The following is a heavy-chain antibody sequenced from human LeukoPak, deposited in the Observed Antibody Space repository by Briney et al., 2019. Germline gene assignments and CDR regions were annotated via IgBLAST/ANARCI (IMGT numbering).Heavy chain of an antibody. CDR2: IYYSGST. V-gene: IGHV4-31*03. CDR1: GGSISSDGYY. CDR3: ARGGFNDFWSGYYLDY. Sequence: PSETLSLTCTVSGGSISSDGYYWNWIRQHPGKGLEWIGYIYYSGSTYYDPSLKSRVTISVDTSKNQFSLKLSSVTAADTAVYYCARGGFNDFWSGYYLDYWGQGTLVTVSS. D-gene: IGHD3-3*01. J-gene: IGHJ4*02.